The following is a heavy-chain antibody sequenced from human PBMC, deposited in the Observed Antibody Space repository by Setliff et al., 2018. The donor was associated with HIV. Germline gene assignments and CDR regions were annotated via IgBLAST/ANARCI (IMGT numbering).Heavy chain of an antibody. V-gene: IGHV3-23*01. Sequence: PGGSLRLSCAASGFTFSNYAMSWVRQAPGDGLEWVSAILSTGERTFYADSVKGRFTISRDNAKNSLYLQMNSLRAEDTAVYYCARESYNYGYNDWGQGTLVTVSS. J-gene: IGHJ4*02. D-gene: IGHD5-18*01. CDR3: ARESYNYGYND. CDR2: ILSTGERT. CDR1: GFTFSNYA.